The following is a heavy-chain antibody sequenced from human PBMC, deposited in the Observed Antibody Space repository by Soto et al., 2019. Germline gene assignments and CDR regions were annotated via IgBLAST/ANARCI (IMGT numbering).Heavy chain of an antibody. CDR1: GFTFSSYG. CDR2: ISYDGSNK. Sequence: GGSLRLSCAASGFTFSSYGIHWVRQAPGKGLEWVAVISYDGSNKYYADSVKGRFTISRDNSKNTLYLQMNSLRAEDTAVYYCAKDWVRGVIIYYYMDVWGKGTTVTVSS. D-gene: IGHD3-10*01. J-gene: IGHJ6*03. V-gene: IGHV3-30*18. CDR3: AKDWVRGVIIYYYMDV.